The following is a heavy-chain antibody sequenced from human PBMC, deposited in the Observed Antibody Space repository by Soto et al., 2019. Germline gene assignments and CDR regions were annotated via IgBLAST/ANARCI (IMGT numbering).Heavy chain of an antibody. Sequence: ASVKVSCKASGYTFTSYDINWVRQATGQGLEWMGWMNPNSGNTGYAQKFQGRVTMTRNTSISTAYMELSSLGSEDTAVYYCARGLRYRTPDWLDHCGQGTLVTVYS. CDR1: GYTFTSYD. V-gene: IGHV1-8*01. CDR2: MNPNSGNT. J-gene: IGHJ5*02. D-gene: IGHD5-18*01. CDR3: ARGLRYRTPDWLDH.